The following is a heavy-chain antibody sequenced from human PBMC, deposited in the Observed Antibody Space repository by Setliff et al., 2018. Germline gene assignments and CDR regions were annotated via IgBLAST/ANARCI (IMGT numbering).Heavy chain of an antibody. J-gene: IGHJ4*02. V-gene: IGHV1-2*06. CDR1: GYTFTDYY. CDR3: ARGMTYYYDSSGYPDY. CDR2: INPNSGGT. D-gene: IGHD3-22*01. Sequence: ASVKVSCKASGYTFTDYYMHWVRQAPGQGLEWMGRINPNSGGTNYAQKFQGRVTMTRDTSISTAYMELSRLRSDDTAVYYCARGMTYYYDSSGYPDYWGQGTLVTVSS.